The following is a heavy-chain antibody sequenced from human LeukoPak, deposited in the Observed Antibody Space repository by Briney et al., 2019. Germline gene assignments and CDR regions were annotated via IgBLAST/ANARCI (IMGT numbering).Heavy chain of an antibody. D-gene: IGHD3-10*01. CDR2: IHNSGAT. V-gene: IGHV4-34*01. CDR3: ARRYYYNLGSFPFDF. CDR1: GGPFSGYF. J-gene: IGHJ4*02. Sequence: SETLSLTCAVSGGPFSGYFWSRIRQSSGKGLEWIGEIHNSGATNYNPSLNSRVTISEDTSKNQFYLNLSSVTAADTAVYYCARRYYYNLGSFPFDFWGQGTLVTVSS.